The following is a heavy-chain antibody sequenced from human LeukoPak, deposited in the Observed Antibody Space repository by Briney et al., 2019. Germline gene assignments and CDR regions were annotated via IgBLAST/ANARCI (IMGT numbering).Heavy chain of an antibody. CDR1: GYSISSGYY. J-gene: IGHJ1*01. Sequence: SETLSLTCTVSGYSISSGYYWGWIRQPPGKGLEWIGSIYHSGSTYYNPSLKSRVTISVDTSKNQFSLKLSSATAADTAVYYCARDFGAYDILTGYAGVQHWGQGTLVTVSS. CDR3: ARDFGAYDILTGYAGVQH. CDR2: IYHSGST. D-gene: IGHD3-9*01. V-gene: IGHV4-38-2*02.